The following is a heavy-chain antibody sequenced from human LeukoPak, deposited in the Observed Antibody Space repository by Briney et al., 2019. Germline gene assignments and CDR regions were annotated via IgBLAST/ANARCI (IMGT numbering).Heavy chain of an antibody. V-gene: IGHV1-69*13. CDR3: ARDSPQVLRYFDWLSKDYYFDY. CDR2: IIPIFGTA. CDR1: GGTFSSYA. J-gene: IGHJ4*02. D-gene: IGHD3-9*01. Sequence: ASVKVSCKASGGTFSSYAISWVRQAPGQGLEWMGGIIPIFGTANYAQKFQGRVTITADESASTAYMELSSLRSEDTAVYYCARDSPQVLRYFDWLSKDYYFDYWGQGTLVTVSS.